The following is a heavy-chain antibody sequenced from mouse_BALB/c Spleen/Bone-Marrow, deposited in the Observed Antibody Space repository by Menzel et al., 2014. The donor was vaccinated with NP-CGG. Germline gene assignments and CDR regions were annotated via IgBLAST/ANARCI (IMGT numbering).Heavy chain of an antibody. CDR1: GYTFSSYW. V-gene: IGHV1-9*01. CDR2: IFPGSGST. Sequence: VQLQQSGAELMKPGASMKISCKATGYTFSSYWIEWVKQRPGHGLEWIGEIFPGSGSTNYNERFKGKATFTADTSSNTAYMQLINLTSEDSTVYYCARAYYVNYGAMDYWGQGTSVTVSS. CDR3: ARAYYVNYGAMDY. J-gene: IGHJ4*01. D-gene: IGHD2-10*01.